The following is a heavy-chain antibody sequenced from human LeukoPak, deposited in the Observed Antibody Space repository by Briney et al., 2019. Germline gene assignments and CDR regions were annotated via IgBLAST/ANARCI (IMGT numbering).Heavy chain of an antibody. CDR1: GDSINSLDL. CDR3: AGLVGRYSSGLYYYYFDY. Sequence: PSGTLSLTCTVSGDSINSLDLWSWVRQPPGKGLEWIGEMYLSGTTHPNPSVKSRVTISIDKSKNQSFLNLSSVTAADTAVYYCAGLVGRYSSGLYYYYFDYWGQGTLVTVSS. J-gene: IGHJ4*02. CDR2: MYLSGTT. V-gene: IGHV4-4*02. D-gene: IGHD3-22*01.